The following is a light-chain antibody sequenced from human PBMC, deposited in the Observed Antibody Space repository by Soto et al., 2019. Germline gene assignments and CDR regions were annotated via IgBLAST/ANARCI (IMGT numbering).Light chain of an antibody. CDR1: QSISNS. Sequence: DIQMTQSPSSLSASVGDRVTITCRASQSISNSLNWYEHKSGKAPKLLIYAASILQTGRPSRFSGSGSGTDFTLTISRLHPEDLATYYCQQSYSTPRTCGQGTKVEIK. CDR3: QQSYSTPRT. V-gene: IGKV1-39*01. J-gene: IGKJ1*01. CDR2: AAS.